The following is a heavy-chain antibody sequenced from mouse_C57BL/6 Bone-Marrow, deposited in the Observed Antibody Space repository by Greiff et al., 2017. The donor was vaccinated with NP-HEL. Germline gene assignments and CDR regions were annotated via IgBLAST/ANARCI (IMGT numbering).Heavy chain of an antibody. CDR1: GFTFSDYS. CDR2: ITYDGSSP. V-gene: IGHV5-16*01. J-gene: IGHJ4*01. D-gene: IGHD2-4*01. CDR3: AREGGLRRRTYAMDY. Sequence: EVKLVESEGGLVQPGSSMKLSCTASGFTFSDYSMAWVRQVPEKGLEWVANITYDGSSPYYLDSLKSRFIISRDNAKNILYLQMSSLKSEDTATYYCAREGGLRRRTYAMDYWGQGTSVTVSS.